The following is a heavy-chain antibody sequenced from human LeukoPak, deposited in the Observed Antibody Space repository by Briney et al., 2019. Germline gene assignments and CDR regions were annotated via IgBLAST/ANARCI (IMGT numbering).Heavy chain of an antibody. CDR1: PDSTTSNF. Sequence: SETLSLTCTVSPDSTTSNFWSWVRQPPGKGLEGIGEIHRSGSTNYNPSLQSRVTISIDRSKNQIALELSSVTAADTAVYYCAREIVGGFNPGAYWGQGTLVTVSS. J-gene: IGHJ4*02. D-gene: IGHD1-14*01. CDR2: IHRSGST. CDR3: AREIVGGFNPGAY. V-gene: IGHV4-4*02.